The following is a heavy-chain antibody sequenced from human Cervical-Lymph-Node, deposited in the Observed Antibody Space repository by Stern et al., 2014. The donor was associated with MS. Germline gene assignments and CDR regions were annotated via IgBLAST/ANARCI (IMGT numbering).Heavy chain of an antibody. J-gene: IGHJ4*02. CDR3: ARGHWELLGNNYFDS. CDR1: GASISSGTSY. V-gene: IGHV4-61*02. D-gene: IGHD1-26*01. Sequence: QVQLVQSGPGLVKPSQTLSLTCTVSGASISSGTSYWSWIRQPAGGGLEWIGRLHASGATYYNPSLKSRVTISGDTSTNQFLPNLNAVTAADTAVYYCARGHWELLGNNYFDSWGQGTLVTVSS. CDR2: LHASGAT.